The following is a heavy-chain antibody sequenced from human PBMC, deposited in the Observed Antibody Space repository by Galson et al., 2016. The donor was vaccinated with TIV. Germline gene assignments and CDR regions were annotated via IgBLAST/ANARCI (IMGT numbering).Heavy chain of an antibody. CDR3: ARDGSWSGDPIYGGTRPDF. Sequence: SLRLSCAGSGINFNNGWMNWVRQAPGKGLEWVALIWYDGNAKFYADSVKGRFTISRDTSRDTLYLQMNSLSAEDTALYYCARDGSWSGDPIYGGTRPDFWGRGTLVTVSS. J-gene: IGHJ4*02. D-gene: IGHD3-10*01. CDR1: GINFNNGW. V-gene: IGHV3-33*08. CDR2: IWYDGNAK.